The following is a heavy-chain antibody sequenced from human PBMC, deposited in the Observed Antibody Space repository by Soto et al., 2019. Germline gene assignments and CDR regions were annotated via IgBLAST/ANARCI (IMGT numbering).Heavy chain of an antibody. CDR1: GGSISNSNYY. Sequence: QVKLQESGPGLVKPSQTLSLTCTVSGGSISNSNYYWNWIRHHPGEGLEWIGYIFDSGSSYYNPSLKRRVFISVDTSKNQFSLTLSSVTATDTAVYYCARSGDRGHLPYWGRGTLVTVSS. J-gene: IGHJ4*02. CDR3: ARSGDRGHLPY. V-gene: IGHV4-31*03. CDR2: IFDSGSS. D-gene: IGHD2-21*02.